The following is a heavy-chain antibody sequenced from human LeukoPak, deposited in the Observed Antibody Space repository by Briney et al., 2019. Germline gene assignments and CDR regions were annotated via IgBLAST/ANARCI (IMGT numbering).Heavy chain of an antibody. V-gene: IGHV3-23*01. CDR3: AKDHDYSNLYYFDY. CDR2: ISGSGGST. D-gene: IGHD4-11*01. Sequence: GGSLRLSCAASGFTFSSYAMSWVRRAPGKGLEWVSAISGSGGSTYYADSVKGRFTISRDNSKNTLYLQMDSLRAEDTAVYYCAKDHDYSNLYYFDYWGQGTLVTVSS. CDR1: GFTFSSYA. J-gene: IGHJ4*02.